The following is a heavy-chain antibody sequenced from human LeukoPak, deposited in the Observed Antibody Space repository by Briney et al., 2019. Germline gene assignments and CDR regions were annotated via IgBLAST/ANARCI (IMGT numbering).Heavy chain of an antibody. CDR1: GFTFSRYA. V-gene: IGHV3-30*02. J-gene: IGHJ4*02. CDR3: AKDLHGGYTLDY. Sequence: PGGSLRLSCAASGFTFSRYAMHWVRQAPGKGLEWVAFIHYDGSNKHYADSVKGRFTISRDNSKNTLYLQMNSLRTEDTTVYYCAKDLHGGYTLDYWGQGTLVTVSS. CDR2: IHYDGSNK. D-gene: IGHD4-17*01.